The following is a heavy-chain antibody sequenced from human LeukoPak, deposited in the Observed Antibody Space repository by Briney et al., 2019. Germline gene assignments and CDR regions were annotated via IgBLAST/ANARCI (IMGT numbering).Heavy chain of an antibody. CDR1: GFTFSSYW. J-gene: IGHJ5*02. CDR3: ARGGTYSIGWYIA. Sequence: GGSLRLSCAASGFTFSSYWMHWVRQAPGKGLVWVSRINTDGSSTSYADSVKGRFTISRDNAKNTLYLQMNSLRADDTAVYYCARGGTYSIGWYIAWGQGTLVTVSS. CDR2: INTDGSST. D-gene: IGHD6-19*01. V-gene: IGHV3-74*01.